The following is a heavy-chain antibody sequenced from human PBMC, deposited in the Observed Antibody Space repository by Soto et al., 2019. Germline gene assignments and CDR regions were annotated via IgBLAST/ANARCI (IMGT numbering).Heavy chain of an antibody. V-gene: IGHV3-21*01. J-gene: IGHJ6*02. CDR2: ISSSSSYI. CDR1: GFTFSSYS. Sequence: GGSLRLSCVASGFTFSSYSMNWVRQAPGKGLEWVSSISSSSSYIYYADSVKGRFTISRDNAKNSLYLQMNSLRAEDTAVYYCARDQTVFGVVIPEPYYYYYGMDVWGQGTTVTV. CDR3: ARDQTVFGVVIPEPYYYYYGMDV. D-gene: IGHD3-3*01.